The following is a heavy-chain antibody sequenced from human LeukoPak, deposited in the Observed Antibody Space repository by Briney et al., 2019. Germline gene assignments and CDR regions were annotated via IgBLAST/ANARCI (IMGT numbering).Heavy chain of an antibody. CDR2: INTNTRNP. D-gene: IGHD6-13*01. CDR1: GYTFTSYA. V-gene: IGHV7-4-1*02. J-gene: IGHJ4*02. CDR3: ARVPPKLVRGGGE. Sequence: GASVKVSCTASGYTFTSYAMNWVRQAPGQGLEWMGWINTNTRNPTYAQGFTGRFVFSLDTSVSNAYLQISSLKAADTAGYYCARVPPKLVRGGGEWGQGTLVTVSS.